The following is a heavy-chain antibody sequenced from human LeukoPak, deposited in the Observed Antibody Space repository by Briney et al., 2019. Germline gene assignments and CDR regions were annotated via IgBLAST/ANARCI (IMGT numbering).Heavy chain of an antibody. CDR1: GFTFSSYG. D-gene: IGHD6-19*01. J-gene: IGHJ6*02. CDR3: ARLSSGWSEDV. CDR2: IWYDGSNK. V-gene: IGHV3-33*01. Sequence: PGGSLRLSCAASGFTFSSYGMHWVRQAPGKGLEWVAVIWYDGSNKYYADSVKGRFTISRDNSKNTLYLQMSSLRAEDTAVYYCARLSSGWSEDVWGQGTTVTVSS.